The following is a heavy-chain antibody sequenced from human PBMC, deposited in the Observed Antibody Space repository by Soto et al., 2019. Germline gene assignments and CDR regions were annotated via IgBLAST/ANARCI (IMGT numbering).Heavy chain of an antibody. V-gene: IGHV6-1*01. CDR2: TYYRSKWYN. Sequence: SQTLSLTCAISGDSVSSNSAAWNWIRQSPSRGLEWLGRTYYRSKWYNDYAVSVKSRITINPDTSKNQFSLQLNSVTPEDTAVYYCARSPLGRITLVRVVPTYYYYGMDVWGQGTTVTVSS. J-gene: IGHJ6*02. D-gene: IGHD3-10*01. CDR1: GDSVSSNSAA. CDR3: ARSPLGRITLVRVVPTYYYYGMDV.